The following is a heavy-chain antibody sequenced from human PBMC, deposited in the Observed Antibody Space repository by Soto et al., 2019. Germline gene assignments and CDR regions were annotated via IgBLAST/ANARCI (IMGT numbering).Heavy chain of an antibody. J-gene: IGHJ4*02. D-gene: IGHD6-6*01. CDR3: ARSPESIASAGSLDY. CDR1: GFTFSSHV. V-gene: IGHV3-23*01. CDR2: ISTGGGST. Sequence: EVQLLESGGGLVQPGGSLRLSCAASGFTFSSHVMSWVRQAPGKGLEWVSGISTGGGSTDYADSVKGRFTISRDNSKNTGQLQNKSLRAEDTAVYFCARSPESIASAGSLDYWGQGTLVTVSS.